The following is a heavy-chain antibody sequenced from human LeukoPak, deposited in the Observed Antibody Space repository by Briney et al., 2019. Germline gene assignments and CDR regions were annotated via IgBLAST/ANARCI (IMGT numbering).Heavy chain of an antibody. D-gene: IGHD5-24*01. J-gene: IGHJ4*02. V-gene: IGHV4-31*03. CDR1: GGSISRGGYH. CDR2: IYYSGST. Sequence: SETLSLTCTVAGGSISRGGYHWSWIRQQPGKGLEWIGYIYYSGSTYYNPSLKSRVTISVDTSKNQFSLKLRSVTAADTAVYYCARTIRAPAHFDYWGQGTLVTVSS. CDR3: ARTIRAPAHFDY.